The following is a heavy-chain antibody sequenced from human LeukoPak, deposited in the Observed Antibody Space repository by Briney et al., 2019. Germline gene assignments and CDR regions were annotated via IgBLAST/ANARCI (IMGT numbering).Heavy chain of an antibody. V-gene: IGHV3-43*01. Sequence: GGILRLSCAPSEFTFEDYTMSWVRQTPAKGLEWVSLINWDSSKRLYADNVQGRFSISRDNSKNPLFLEMNNLRLEDSAFYYCAKAYEPWKLLNSIDYWGQGALVTVSS. D-gene: IGHD1-26*01. CDR1: EFTFEDYT. CDR3: AKAYEPWKLLNSIDY. CDR2: INWDSSKR. J-gene: IGHJ4*01.